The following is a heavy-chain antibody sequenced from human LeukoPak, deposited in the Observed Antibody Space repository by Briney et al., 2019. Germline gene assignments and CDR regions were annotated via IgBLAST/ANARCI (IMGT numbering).Heavy chain of an antibody. D-gene: IGHD3-10*01. CDR3: ARSFMVRPMDV. V-gene: IGHV4-30-4*01. CDR2: IYYSGST. CDR1: GGSISSGEYY. J-gene: IGHJ6*02. Sequence: DPSVTLSLTCTVSGGSISSGEYYWSWIRQPPGKGLEWIGYIYYSGSTYYNPSLKSRVTISVDTSKNQFSLKLSSVTAADTAVYYCARSFMVRPMDVWGQGTTVTVSS.